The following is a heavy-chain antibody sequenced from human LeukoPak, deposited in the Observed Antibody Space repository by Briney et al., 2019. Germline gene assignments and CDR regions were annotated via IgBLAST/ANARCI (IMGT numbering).Heavy chain of an antibody. CDR2: ISGSSGST. J-gene: IGHJ4*02. Sequence: GGSLRLSCAASGFTFTSYAMSWVRQAPGKGLEWVSAISGSSGSTYYADSVKGRFTISRDKSKNTLYLQMNNVRVEDTAVYYCARRDYDILTGYYDFDYWGQGALVTVSS. CDR3: ARRDYDILTGYYDFDY. D-gene: IGHD3-9*01. V-gene: IGHV3-23*01. CDR1: GFTFTSYA.